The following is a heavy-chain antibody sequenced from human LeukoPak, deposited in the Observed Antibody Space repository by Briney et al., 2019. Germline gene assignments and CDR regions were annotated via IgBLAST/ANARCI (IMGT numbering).Heavy chain of an antibody. V-gene: IGHV1-69*13. CDR3: ARDQSSSWYWFDP. D-gene: IGHD6-13*01. CDR1: GGTFSSYA. Sequence: ASVKVSCKASGGTFSSYAISWVRQAPGQGLEWMGGIIPIFGTANYAQEFQGRVTITADESTSTAYMELSSLRSEDTAVYYCARDQSSSWYWFDPWGQGTLVTVSS. CDR2: IIPIFGTA. J-gene: IGHJ5*02.